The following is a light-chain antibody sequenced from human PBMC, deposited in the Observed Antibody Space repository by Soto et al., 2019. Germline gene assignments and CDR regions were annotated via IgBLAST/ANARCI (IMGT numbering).Light chain of an antibody. V-gene: IGLV1-40*01. CDR1: SSNIGAGFD. Sequence: QSVLTQPPPVSGAPGQRVTISCTGSSSNIGAGFDVHWYQQLPGTAPKLLIYGNVDRPSGVPDRFSGSKSGTSASLAITGLQAEDEADYYCQSYDSSLSGYVFGTGTQLTVL. J-gene: IGLJ1*01. CDR2: GNV. CDR3: QSYDSSLSGYV.